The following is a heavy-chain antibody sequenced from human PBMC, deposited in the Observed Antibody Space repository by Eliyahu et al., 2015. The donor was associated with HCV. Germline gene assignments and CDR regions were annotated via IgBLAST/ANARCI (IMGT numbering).Heavy chain of an antibody. J-gene: IGHJ4*01. CDR1: GFPFXXYD. D-gene: IGHD3-16*02. CDR3: ARGNYDYIWGTYRYPDN. V-gene: IGHV3-13*01. Sequence: EVQLVESGGDLVQPGGSLXLSXXXSGFPFXXYDMHWGPQGTGKRLEWVSAITSAGGTYYTDSVKGRFTISREDAKNSLYLEMNSLRAGDTAIYFCARGNYDYIWGTYRYPDNWGQGTLVTVSS. CDR2: ITSAGGT.